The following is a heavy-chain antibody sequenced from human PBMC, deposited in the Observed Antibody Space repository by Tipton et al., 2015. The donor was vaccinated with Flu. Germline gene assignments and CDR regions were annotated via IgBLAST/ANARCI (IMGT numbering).Heavy chain of an antibody. CDR2: IYTSGST. J-gene: IGHJ4*02. CDR1: GGSISSGSYY. D-gene: IGHD3-10*01. CDR3: ASAPTWAGS. Sequence: LRLSCTVSGGSISSGSYYWSWIRQPAGKGLEWIGRIYTSGSTNYNPSLKSRVTISVDTSKNQFSLKLSSVTAADTAVYYCASAPTWAGSWGQGTLVTVSS. V-gene: IGHV4-61*02.